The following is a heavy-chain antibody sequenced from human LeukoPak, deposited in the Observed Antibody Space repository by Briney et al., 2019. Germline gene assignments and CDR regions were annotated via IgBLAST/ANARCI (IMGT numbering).Heavy chain of an antibody. V-gene: IGHV1-8*02. D-gene: IGHD4-17*01. J-gene: IGHJ4*02. CDR3: ARGQSRYGDYDY. CDR2: MNPNSGNT. Sequence: ASVKVSCKASGGTFSSYAISWVRQAPGQGLEWMGWMNPNSGNTGYAQKFQGRVTMTRNTSISTAYMELSSLGSEDTAVYYCARGQSRYGDYDYWGQGTLVTVSS. CDR1: GGTFSSYA.